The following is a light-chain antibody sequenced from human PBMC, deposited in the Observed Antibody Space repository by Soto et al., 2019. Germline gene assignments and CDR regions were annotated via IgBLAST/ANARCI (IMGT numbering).Light chain of an antibody. CDR1: QSISGG. CDR2: KAS. CDR3: QHYNSYSEA. Sequence: IQLTQSPSTLSASVGERVTLTCLARQSISGGLAWYQQKPGKAPKLLIYKASTLKSGVPSRFSGSGSGTEFTLTISSLQPDDFATYYCQHYNSYSEAFGQGTKVDIK. V-gene: IGKV1-5*03. J-gene: IGKJ1*01.